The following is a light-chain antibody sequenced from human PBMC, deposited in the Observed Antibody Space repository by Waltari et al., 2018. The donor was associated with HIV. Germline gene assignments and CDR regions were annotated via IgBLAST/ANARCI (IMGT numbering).Light chain of an antibody. V-gene: IGLV3-1*01. Sequence: SFELTQPPSVSVSPGQTANISCSGDKLGERYACWYQQRPGQSPVLVIYQDNKRPSGIPERFSGSNSGNTATLTISGTQAMDEADYYCQAWDSYTAIFGGGTKLTVL. J-gene: IGLJ2*01. CDR2: QDN. CDR3: QAWDSYTAI. CDR1: KLGERY.